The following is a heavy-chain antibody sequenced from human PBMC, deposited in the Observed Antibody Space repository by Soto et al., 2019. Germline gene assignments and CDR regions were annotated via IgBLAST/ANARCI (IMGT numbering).Heavy chain of an antibody. Sequence: SETLSLTCAVYGGSFSGYYWSWIRQPPGKGLEWIGEINHSGSTNYNPSLKSRVTISVDTSKNQFSLKLSSVTAADTAVYYCARGRKDYSSSWYVDWGQGTQVTVSS. CDR2: INHSGST. CDR3: ARGRKDYSSSWYVD. V-gene: IGHV4-34*01. D-gene: IGHD6-13*01. J-gene: IGHJ4*02. CDR1: GGSFSGYY.